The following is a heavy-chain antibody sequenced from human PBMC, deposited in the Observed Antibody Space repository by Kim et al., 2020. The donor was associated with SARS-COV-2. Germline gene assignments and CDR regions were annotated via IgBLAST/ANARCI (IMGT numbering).Heavy chain of an antibody. CDR2: GNT. Sequence: GNTGYAQKFQGRVTMTRNTSISTAYMELSSLRSEDTAVYYCAREATGFDYWGQGTLVTVSS. CDR3: AREATGFDY. J-gene: IGHJ4*02. V-gene: IGHV1-8*01.